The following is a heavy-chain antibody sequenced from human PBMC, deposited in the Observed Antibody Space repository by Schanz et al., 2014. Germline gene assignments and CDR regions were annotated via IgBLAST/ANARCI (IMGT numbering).Heavy chain of an antibody. J-gene: IGHJ6*02. V-gene: IGHV3-74*01. CDR3: AKDSRGSSFDMDV. CDR2: ISGDGTTT. CDR1: GFTFSVYW. D-gene: IGHD1-26*01. Sequence: VQLVESGGGVVQPGRSLRLSCAASGFTFSVYWMHWVRQPPGEGLVSVSRISGDGTTTSYADSVKGRFTISRDNAKNTLYLQMNSLRTEDTALYYCAKDSRGSSFDMDVWGQGTTVTVSS.